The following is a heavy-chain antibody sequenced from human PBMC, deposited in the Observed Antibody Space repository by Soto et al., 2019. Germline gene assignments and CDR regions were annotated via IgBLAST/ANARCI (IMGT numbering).Heavy chain of an antibody. J-gene: IGHJ4*01. D-gene: IGHD2-8*01. Sequence: GGSLRLSCAASGLTFGTYAMHWVRQAPGKGLEWVAVIYYDGSNRYYGDAVKGRFTISRDNSKSTLYLQMSSLRVEDTAVYYCARAFCTNGVCYYFFDYWGHGTLVTVSS. CDR2: IYYDGSNR. CDR1: GLTFGTYA. V-gene: IGHV3-33*01. CDR3: ARAFCTNGVCYYFFDY.